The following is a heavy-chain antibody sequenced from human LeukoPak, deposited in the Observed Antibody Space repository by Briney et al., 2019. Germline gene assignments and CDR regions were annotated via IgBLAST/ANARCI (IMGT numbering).Heavy chain of an antibody. Sequence: ASVKVSCKASGYTFTSYGISWVRQAPGQGLEWMGWISAYIGNTNYAQKFQGRVTMTTDTSTSTAYMDLRSLRSDDTAVYYCVRNRGHRLVGPTNYFDYWGQGTLVTVSS. CDR1: GYTFTSYG. CDR3: VRNRGHRLVGPTNYFDY. V-gene: IGHV1-18*01. D-gene: IGHD1-26*01. CDR2: ISAYIGNT. J-gene: IGHJ4*02.